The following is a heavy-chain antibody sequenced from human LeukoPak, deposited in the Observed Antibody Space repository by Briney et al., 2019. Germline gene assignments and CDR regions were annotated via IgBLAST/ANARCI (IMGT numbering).Heavy chain of an antibody. CDR2: INHSGST. CDR3: ARGKSLYYYYYVDV. J-gene: IGHJ6*03. CDR1: GGSFSGYY. V-gene: IGHV4-34*01. Sequence: SETLSLTCAVYGGSFSGYYWSWIRQPPGKGLEWIGEINHSGSTNYNPSLKSRVTISVDTSKNQFSLKLSSVTAADTAVYYCARGKSLYYYYYVDVWGKGTTVTVSS.